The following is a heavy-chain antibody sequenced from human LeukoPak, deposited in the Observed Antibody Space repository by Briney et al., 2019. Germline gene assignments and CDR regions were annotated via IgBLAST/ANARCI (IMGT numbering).Heavy chain of an antibody. CDR3: ARGDYDYVRGSYRRTYFDY. D-gene: IGHD3-16*02. CDR2: INPNSGGT. V-gene: IGHV1-2*02. CDR1: GYTFTGYY. J-gene: IGHJ4*02. Sequence: ASVKVSCKASGYTFTGYYMHWVRQAPGQGLEWMGWINPNSGGTNYAQKFQGRVTMTRDTSISTAYMELSRLRSDDTAVYYCARGDYDYVRGSYRRTYFDYWGQGTLVTVSS.